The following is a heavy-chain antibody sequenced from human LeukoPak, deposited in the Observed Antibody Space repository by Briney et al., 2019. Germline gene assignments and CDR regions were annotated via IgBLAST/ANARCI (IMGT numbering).Heavy chain of an antibody. D-gene: IGHD3-22*01. CDR1: GGAISSSSYY. Sequence: AETLSLTGTVSGGAISSSSYYWGWIRQPPGKGRWWIGSIYYSGNTYYNPSLKHRVTISVDTSKHQFSLTLSSVPAPDTAVYYCARQGIVEWAVVISFDYWGQGTLVTVSS. CDR3: ARQGIVEWAVVISFDY. J-gene: IGHJ4*02. V-gene: IGHV4-39*01. CDR2: IYYSGNT.